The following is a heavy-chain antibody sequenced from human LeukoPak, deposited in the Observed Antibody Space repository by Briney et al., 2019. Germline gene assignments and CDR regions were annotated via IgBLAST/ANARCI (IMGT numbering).Heavy chain of an antibody. D-gene: IGHD3-22*01. V-gene: IGHV3-30*04. CDR3: ARVVGYDSSGTLDY. CDR1: GFTFSSYA. CDR2: ISYDGSNK. Sequence: GRSLRLSCAASGFTFSSYAMHWVRQAPGKGLEGVAVISYDGSNKYYADSVKGRFTISRDNSKNTLYLQMNSLRAEDTAVYYCARVVGYDSSGTLDYWGQGTLVTVSS. J-gene: IGHJ4*02.